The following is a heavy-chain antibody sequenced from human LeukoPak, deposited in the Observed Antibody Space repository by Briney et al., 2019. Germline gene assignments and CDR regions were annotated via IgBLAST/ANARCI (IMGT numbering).Heavy chain of an antibody. Sequence: SETLSLTCAVYGGSFSGYYWSWIRQPPGKGLEWIGEINHSGSTNYNPSLKSRLTISVDTSKNQFSLKLSSVTAADTAVYYCARSLAYCGGDCSWGQGTLVTVSS. J-gene: IGHJ5*02. CDR3: ARSLAYCGGDCS. V-gene: IGHV4-34*01. D-gene: IGHD2-21*02. CDR2: INHSGST. CDR1: GGSFSGYY.